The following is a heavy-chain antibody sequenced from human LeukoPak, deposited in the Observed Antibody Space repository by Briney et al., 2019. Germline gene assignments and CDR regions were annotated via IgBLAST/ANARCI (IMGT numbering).Heavy chain of an antibody. Sequence: SVKVSCKASGYTFTSYGISWVRQAPGQGLEWMGGIIPIFGTANYAQKFQGRVTITADESTSTAYMELSSLRSEDTAVYYCARESSSGWYGDWFDPWGQGTLVTVSS. CDR3: ARESSSGWYGDWFDP. D-gene: IGHD6-19*01. V-gene: IGHV1-69*13. CDR1: GYTFTSYG. CDR2: IIPIFGTA. J-gene: IGHJ5*02.